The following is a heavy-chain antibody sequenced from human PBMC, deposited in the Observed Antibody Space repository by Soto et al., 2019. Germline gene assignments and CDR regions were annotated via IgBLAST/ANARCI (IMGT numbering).Heavy chain of an antibody. Sequence: GGSLRLSCAASGSTFSSYWMSWVRQAPGKGLEWVANIKQDGSEKYYVDSVKGRFTISRDNAKNSLYLQMNSLRAEDTAVYHCARDWEDVVVVAATQMDVWGQGTTVTVSS. J-gene: IGHJ6*02. CDR2: IKQDGSEK. CDR3: ARDWEDVVVVAATQMDV. V-gene: IGHV3-7*03. CDR1: GSTFSSYW. D-gene: IGHD2-15*01.